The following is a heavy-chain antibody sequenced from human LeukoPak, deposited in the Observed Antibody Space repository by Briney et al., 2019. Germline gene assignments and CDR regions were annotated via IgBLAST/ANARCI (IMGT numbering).Heavy chain of an antibody. Sequence: GGSLRLSCAASGFTFSSYAMSWVRQAPGKGLEWVLAISGSGGSTYYADSVKGRFTISRDNSKNTLYLQMNSLRAEDTAVYYCAKGTSSTSCYSLDYWGQGTLVTVSS. V-gene: IGHV3-23*01. D-gene: IGHD2-2*02. CDR2: ISGSGGST. CDR1: GFTFSSYA. CDR3: AKGTSSTSCYSLDY. J-gene: IGHJ4*02.